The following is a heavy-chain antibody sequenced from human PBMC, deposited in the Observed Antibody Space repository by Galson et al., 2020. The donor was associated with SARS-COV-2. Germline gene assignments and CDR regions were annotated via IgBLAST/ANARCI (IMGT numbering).Heavy chain of an antibody. V-gene: IGHV3-72*01. CDR2: IRNKANSYTT. CDR3: IRIALLTMAGLYFDL. J-gene: IGHJ2*01. CDR1: GFTFSKHY. Sequence: GGSLRLSCAASGFTFSKHYMDWVRQAPGRGLEWVGRIRNKANSYTTEYAASVKGRFTISRDDSKNSLYLQMSSLKTEDTAVYYCIRIALLTMAGLYFDLWVRGTLVTVSS. D-gene: IGHD6-19*01.